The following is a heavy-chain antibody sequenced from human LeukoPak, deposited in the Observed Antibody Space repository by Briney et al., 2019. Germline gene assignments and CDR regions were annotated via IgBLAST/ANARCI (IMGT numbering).Heavy chain of an antibody. CDR3: ARAYSANQKFDY. Sequence: SETLSPTCTVSGGSISNYYWSWIRQPAGKGLEWIGRIYSSGSTNYNPSLRSRVTMSVDTSKNQLSLKLSSVTAADTAVYYCARAYSANQKFDYWGQGTLVTVST. D-gene: IGHD4/OR15-4a*01. J-gene: IGHJ4*02. CDR1: GGSISNYY. CDR2: IYSSGST. V-gene: IGHV4-4*07.